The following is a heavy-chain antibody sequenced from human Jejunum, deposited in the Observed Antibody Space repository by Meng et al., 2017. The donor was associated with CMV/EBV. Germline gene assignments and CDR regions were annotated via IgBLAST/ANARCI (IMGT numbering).Heavy chain of an antibody. CDR1: GASISSGDFC. J-gene: IGHJ4*02. Sequence: QESGPGPVRPSTTRALTCTASGASISSGDFCWSWIRQPPGKGLEYIGYIDNRGSTYYNPSIKSRVTMSMDTSKNQFSLKLTSVTAADTAVYYCARGYSSGWNYFHYWGQGTLVTVSS. V-gene: IGHV4-30-4*01. CDR3: ARGYSSGWNYFHY. D-gene: IGHD6-19*01. CDR2: IDNRGST.